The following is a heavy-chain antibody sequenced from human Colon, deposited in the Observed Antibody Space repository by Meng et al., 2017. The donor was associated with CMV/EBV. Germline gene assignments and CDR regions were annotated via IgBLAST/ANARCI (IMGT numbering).Heavy chain of an antibody. CDR1: GFSFDDYS. J-gene: IGHJ3*02. V-gene: IGHV3-20*04. CDR2: INWNGDST. Sequence: GESLKISCAASGFSFDDYSMGWVRQAPGKGLEWVSGINWNGDSTSYADSVKGRFTISRDNAKNFVYLQMNSLRDDDTALYYCVGAAGAGAYDIWGQGTMVTVSS. CDR3: VGAAGAGAYDI. D-gene: IGHD1-26*01.